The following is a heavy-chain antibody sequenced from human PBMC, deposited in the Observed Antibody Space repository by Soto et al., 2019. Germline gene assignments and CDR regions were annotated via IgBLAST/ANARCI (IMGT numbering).Heavy chain of an antibody. J-gene: IGHJ4*02. V-gene: IGHV4-30-4*01. CDR2: IYYSGSI. CDR1: GGSISSGDYY. CDR3: ARTPYYFDY. Sequence: SETLSLTCTVSGGSISSGDYYWSWIRQPPGKGLEWIGYIYYSGSISYNPSLKSRVTISLDKSKNQFSLKVNSLTAADTAVYYCARTPYYFDYWGQGTLVTVSS.